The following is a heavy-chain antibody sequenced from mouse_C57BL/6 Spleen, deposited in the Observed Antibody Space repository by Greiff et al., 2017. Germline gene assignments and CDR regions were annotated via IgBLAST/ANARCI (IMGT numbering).Heavy chain of an antibody. CDR3: AKLSDYGSSCGAMDY. CDR2: IRNKANGYTT. CDR1: GFTFTDYY. V-gene: IGHV7-3*01. J-gene: IGHJ4*01. D-gene: IGHD1-1*01. Sequence: EVKLVESGGGLVQPGGSLSLSCAASGFTFTDYYMSWVRQPPGKALEWLGFIRNKANGYTTEYSASVKGRFTISRDNSQNILYCPMNAPRAEDSAPYYCAKLSDYGSSCGAMDYGGQGTSVTVSS.